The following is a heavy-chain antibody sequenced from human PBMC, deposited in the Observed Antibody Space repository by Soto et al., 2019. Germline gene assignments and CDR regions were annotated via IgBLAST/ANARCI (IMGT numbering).Heavy chain of an antibody. CDR1: GFTFSSYA. D-gene: IGHD6-19*01. Sequence: QVQLVESGGGVVQPGRSLRLSCAASGFTFSSYAMHWVRQAPGKGLEWVAVISYDGSNKYYADSVKGRFTISRDNSKNTRYLQMNSLRAEDTAVYYCARDLVAVGPSAFDIWGQGTMVTVSS. J-gene: IGHJ3*02. V-gene: IGHV3-30-3*01. CDR3: ARDLVAVGPSAFDI. CDR2: ISYDGSNK.